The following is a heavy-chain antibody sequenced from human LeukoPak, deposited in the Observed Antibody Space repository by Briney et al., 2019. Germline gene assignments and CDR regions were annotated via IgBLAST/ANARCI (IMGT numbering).Heavy chain of an antibody. J-gene: IGHJ4*02. Sequence: ASVPVSCTASRYTFTSYVISWVRPAPGQGLEWMGWISSYNGNTNYAQRLQGRVTMTTHTPTSTAYMVLKRLRSDQTAVYYCAIVGGSYGGDYWGQGTLVTVSS. V-gene: IGHV1-18*01. CDR2: ISSYNGNT. D-gene: IGHD1-26*01. CDR1: RYTFTSYV. CDR3: AIVGGSYGGDY.